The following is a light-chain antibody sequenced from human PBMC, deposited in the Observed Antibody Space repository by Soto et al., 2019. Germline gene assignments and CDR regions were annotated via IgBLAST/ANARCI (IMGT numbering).Light chain of an antibody. V-gene: IGKV3-20*01. CDR3: QQFGSSPGFT. CDR1: QSINSRY. Sequence: ETVLTQSPGTLSLSPGERATLSCRASQSINSRYLAWYQQKPGQAPRLLIYGASSRATGIPDRFSGSGSGTDFTLTISRLEPEDFAVYYCQQFGSSPGFTFGPGTKVEIK. J-gene: IGKJ3*01. CDR2: GAS.